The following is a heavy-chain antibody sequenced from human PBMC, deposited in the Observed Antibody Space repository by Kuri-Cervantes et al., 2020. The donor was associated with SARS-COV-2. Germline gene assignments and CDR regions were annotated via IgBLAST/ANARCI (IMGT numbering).Heavy chain of an antibody. Sequence: ASVKVSCKASGYTFTGYYMHWVRQAPGQGLEWMGWINPNSGGTNYAQKFQGRVTMTRDTSISTAYMELSRLRSDDTAVYYCARGGPIMIFGVVTKRFDYWGQGTLVTVSS. D-gene: IGHD3-3*01. CDR1: GYTFTGYY. CDR2: INPNSGGT. V-gene: IGHV1-2*02. J-gene: IGHJ4*02. CDR3: ARGGPIMIFGVVTKRFDY.